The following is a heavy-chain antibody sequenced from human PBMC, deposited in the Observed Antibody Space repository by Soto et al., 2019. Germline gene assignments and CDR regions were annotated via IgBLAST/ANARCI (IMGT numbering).Heavy chain of an antibody. CDR3: ARALKNLGDRSYDYSRYGFDV. D-gene: IGHD3-16*01. V-gene: IGHV1-69*01. J-gene: IGHJ6*02. Sequence: WMGGIIPIFGTANYAQKFQARVTITADESTSTAYLELSSLRSEDTAVYYCARALKNLGDRSYDYSRYGFDVGGQGTTVTVTS. CDR2: IIPIFGTA.